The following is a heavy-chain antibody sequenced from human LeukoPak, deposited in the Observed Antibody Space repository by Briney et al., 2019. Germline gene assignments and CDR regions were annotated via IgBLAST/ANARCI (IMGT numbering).Heavy chain of an antibody. CDR3: TRADSSGWYQYFDL. J-gene: IGHJ2*01. CDR1: GFTFSSYG. D-gene: IGHD6-19*01. Sequence: QPGRSLRLSCAAPGFTFSSYGMHWVRQAPGKGLEWVAVIWYDGSNKYYADSVKGRFTISRDNSKNTLYLQMNSLRAEDTAVYYCTRADSSGWYQYFDLWGRGALVTVSS. V-gene: IGHV3-33*01. CDR2: IWYDGSNK.